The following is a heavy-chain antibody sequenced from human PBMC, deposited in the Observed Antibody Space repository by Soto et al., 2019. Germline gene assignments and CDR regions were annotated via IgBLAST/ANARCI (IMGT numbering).Heavy chain of an antibody. V-gene: IGHV3-15*07. CDR1: GFTFSNVW. J-gene: IGHJ4*02. CDR3: TPLALKYNSDWYEFSD. CDR2: IKSTLDGETI. Sequence: EGQLVESGGGLVKPGGSLRLSCAASGFTFSNVWMHWVRQAPGQGLEWVGRIKSTLDGETIDYAAPGKGRFTISRDDSKNMLYLQMNILKTEDTGVYYCTPLALKYNSDWYEFSDWGQGTLVTVSS. D-gene: IGHD6-19*01.